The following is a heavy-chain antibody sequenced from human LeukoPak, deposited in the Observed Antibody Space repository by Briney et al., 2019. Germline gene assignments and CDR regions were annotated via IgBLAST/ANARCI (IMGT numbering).Heavy chain of an antibody. CDR1: GFTFSSYA. Sequence: GGSLRLSCAASGFTFSSYAMSWVRQAPGKGLEWVSAISGSGGSTYYADSVKGRFTVSRDNSKNTLYLQMNSLRAEDAAVYYCAKDASTTVVTGPLDYWGQGTLVTVSS. CDR2: ISGSGGST. CDR3: AKDASTTVVTGPLDY. J-gene: IGHJ4*02. D-gene: IGHD4-23*01. V-gene: IGHV3-23*01.